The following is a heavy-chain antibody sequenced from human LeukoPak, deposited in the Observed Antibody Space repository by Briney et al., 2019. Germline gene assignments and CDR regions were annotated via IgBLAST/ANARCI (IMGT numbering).Heavy chain of an antibody. V-gene: IGHV3-23*01. CDR3: RGSYPRRFEY. J-gene: IGHJ4*02. Sequence: GGSLRLSCAASGFTVSSNYMSWVRQAPGKGLEWVSAISGSGGSTYYADSVKGRFTISRDNSKNTLYLQMNSLRAEDTAVYYCRGSYPRRFEYWGQGTLVTVSS. CDR1: GFTVSSNY. D-gene: IGHD1-26*01. CDR2: ISGSGGST.